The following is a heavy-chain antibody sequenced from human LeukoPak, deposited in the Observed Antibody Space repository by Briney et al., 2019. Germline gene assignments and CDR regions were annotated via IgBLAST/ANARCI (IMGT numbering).Heavy chain of an antibody. Sequence: SETLSLTCTVSGGSISSSSYYWGWIRQPPGKGLEWIGSIYYSGSTYYNPSLKSRVTISVDTSKNQFSLELSSVTAADTAVYYCARGSGSYYESGYYMDVWGKGTTVTVSS. V-gene: IGHV4-39*07. J-gene: IGHJ6*03. CDR2: IYYSGST. CDR1: GGSISSSSYY. D-gene: IGHD3-10*01. CDR3: ARGSGSYYESGYYMDV.